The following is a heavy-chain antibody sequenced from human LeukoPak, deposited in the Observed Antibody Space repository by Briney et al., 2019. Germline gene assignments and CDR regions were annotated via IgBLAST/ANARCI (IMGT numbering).Heavy chain of an antibody. CDR3: ARQYSSSSEELFDY. J-gene: IGHJ4*02. CDR1: GGSISSYY. V-gene: IGHV4-59*08. CDR2: IYYSGST. D-gene: IGHD6-6*01. Sequence: SETLSLTCTVSGGSISSYYWSWIRQPPGKGLEWIGYIYYSGSTNYNPSLKSRVTISVDTSKSQFSLKLSSVTAADTAVYYCARQYSSSSEELFDYWGQGTLVTVSS.